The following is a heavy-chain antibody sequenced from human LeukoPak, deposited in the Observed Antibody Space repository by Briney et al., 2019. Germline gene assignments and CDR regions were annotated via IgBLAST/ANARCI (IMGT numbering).Heavy chain of an antibody. CDR3: ARGTAATAGVDY. Sequence: PGGSLRLSCAASECTFGDYWMHWVRQVPGKGLVWVSHINTDGSSPTYGDSAKGRFTVSRDNAKNTLFLQMNRLRVEDTAVYYCARGTAATAGVDYWGQGTLVTVSS. CDR2: INTDGSSP. CDR1: ECTFGDYW. V-gene: IGHV3-74*01. J-gene: IGHJ4*02. D-gene: IGHD6-13*01.